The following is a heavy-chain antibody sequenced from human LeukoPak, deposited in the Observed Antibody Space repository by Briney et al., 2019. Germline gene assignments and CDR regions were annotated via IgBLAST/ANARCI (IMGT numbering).Heavy chain of an antibody. CDR1: GYTFSTHG. CDR2: TNAYTDNT. CDR3: ARGWSSSWFEGYYYYYGMDV. J-gene: IGHJ6*02. D-gene: IGHD6-13*01. Sequence: ASLKVSFKASGYTFSTHGVNWVRQAPGQGLEWIGWTNAYTDNTNYPQKLQDRVTMTTDTSTSTAYLELRDLRSDDSAVYYCARGWSSSWFEGYYYYYGMDVWGQGTTVTVSS. V-gene: IGHV1-18*01.